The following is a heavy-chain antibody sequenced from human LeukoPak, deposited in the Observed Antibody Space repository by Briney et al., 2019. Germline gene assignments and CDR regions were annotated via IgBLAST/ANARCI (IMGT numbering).Heavy chain of an antibody. CDR2: IYYTGST. V-gene: IGHV4-39*07. CDR3: TRGSIAYYYMDV. D-gene: IGHD3-22*01. J-gene: IGHJ6*03. CDR1: GGSISSSSYY. Sequence: PSETLSLTCTVSGGSISSSSYYWGWIRQPPVKGLEWIASIYYTGSTYYNPSLKSRVTISVDTSKNQLSLKLSSVTAADTAVYYCTRGSIAYYYMDVWGKGTTVTISS.